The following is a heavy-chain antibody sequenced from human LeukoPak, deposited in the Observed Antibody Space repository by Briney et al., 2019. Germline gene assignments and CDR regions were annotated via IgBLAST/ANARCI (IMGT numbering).Heavy chain of an antibody. CDR2: ISGSGSIT. Sequence: TGGSLRLSCAASGFTFSSYGMNWVRQAPGKGLEWVSVISGSGSITYYADSVKGRFTITRDNSKNTLYLQMSSLRAEDTAVYYCAKANVKYCSGGSCFDAFDIWGQGTMVTVSS. CDR3: AKANVKYCSGGSCFDAFDI. V-gene: IGHV3-23*01. CDR1: GFTFSSYG. D-gene: IGHD2-15*01. J-gene: IGHJ3*02.